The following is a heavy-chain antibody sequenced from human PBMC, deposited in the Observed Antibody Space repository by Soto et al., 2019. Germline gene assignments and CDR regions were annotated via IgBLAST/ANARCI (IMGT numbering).Heavy chain of an antibody. V-gene: IGHV4-39*01. Sequence: SETLSRTCTVSGGSISSSSYSWAWIRQPPGKGLEWTGSIYYSGSTYYNPSRKRRVTISVDTSTTQFCLTLSCVTAADTAVYYCVRHSLQWGGPGWFDLWSQGTPVTVSA. CDR2: IYYSGST. J-gene: IGHJ5*02. D-gene: IGHD6-19*01. CDR3: VRHSLQWGGPGWFDL. CDR1: GGSISSSSYS.